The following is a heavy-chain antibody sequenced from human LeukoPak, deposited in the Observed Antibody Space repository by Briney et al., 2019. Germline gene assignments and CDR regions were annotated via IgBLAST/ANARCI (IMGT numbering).Heavy chain of an antibody. D-gene: IGHD2-8*02. V-gene: IGHV4-61*08. Sequence: SETLSLTYTVSGGSISSGGYYWSWIRQPPGKGLEWIGYIYYSGSTNYNPSLKSRVTISVDTSKNQFSLKLSSVTAADTAVYYCARAAGGKGAFDIWGRGTMVTVSS. J-gene: IGHJ3*02. CDR3: ARAAGGKGAFDI. CDR1: GGSISSGGYY. CDR2: IYYSGST.